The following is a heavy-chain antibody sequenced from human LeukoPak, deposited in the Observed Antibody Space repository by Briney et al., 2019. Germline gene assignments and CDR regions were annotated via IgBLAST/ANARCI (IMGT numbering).Heavy chain of an antibody. CDR3: ASSPSVGVDY. CDR2: ISSSSSYI. V-gene: IGHV3-21*01. D-gene: IGHD3-16*01. J-gene: IGHJ4*02. Sequence: GGSLRLSCAASGFTFSSYWMHWARQAPGKGLEWVSSISSSSSYIYYADSVKGRFTISRDNAKNSLYLQMNSLRAEDTAVYYCASSPSVGVDYWGQGTLVTVSS. CDR1: GFTFSSYW.